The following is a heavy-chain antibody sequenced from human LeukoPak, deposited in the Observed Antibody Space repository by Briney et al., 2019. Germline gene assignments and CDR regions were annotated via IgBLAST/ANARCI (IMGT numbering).Heavy chain of an antibody. D-gene: IGHD6-13*01. J-gene: IGHJ4*02. Sequence: GRSLRLSCAASGFTFSFSGMYWVRQAPGKGLDWVAFISDDGSRKYYADSVKGRFTISRDNSKNTLFLQMNSLRTEDTAVYYCAKDRSTTWSLDYWGQGTLVTVSS. V-gene: IGHV3-30*18. CDR1: GFTFSFSG. CDR2: ISDDGSRK. CDR3: AKDRSTTWSLDY.